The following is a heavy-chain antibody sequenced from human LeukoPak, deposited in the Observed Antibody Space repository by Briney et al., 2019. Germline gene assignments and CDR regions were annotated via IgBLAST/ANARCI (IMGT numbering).Heavy chain of an antibody. CDR2: ISYDGSNK. CDR1: GFTFSSYG. V-gene: IGHV3-30*03. D-gene: IGHD6-6*01. J-gene: IGHJ4*02. CDR3: ARSKGIAAQNY. Sequence: GRSLRLSCAASGFTFSSYGMHWVRQAPGKGLEWVAVISYDGSNKYYADSVKGRFTISRDNSKNTLYLQMNSLRAEDTAVYYCARSKGIAAQNYWGQGTLVTVSS.